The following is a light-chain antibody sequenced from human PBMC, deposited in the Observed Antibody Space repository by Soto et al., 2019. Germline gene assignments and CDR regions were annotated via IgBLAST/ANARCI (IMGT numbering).Light chain of an antibody. CDR1: QSVDAY. J-gene: IGKJ1*01. CDR3: QQRSNWAPT. V-gene: IGKV3-11*01. Sequence: EIVLTQSPVTLSLSPGERATLSCRASQSVDAYLAWYQQRPGQAPRLLIFDASNRATGIPTRFSGSGSGTDFTLTISSLEPEDFAVYYCQQRSNWAPTFGQGTKVDIK. CDR2: DAS.